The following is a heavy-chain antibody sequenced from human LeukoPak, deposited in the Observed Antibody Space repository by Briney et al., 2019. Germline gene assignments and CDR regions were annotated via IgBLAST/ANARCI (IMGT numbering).Heavy chain of an antibody. D-gene: IGHD5-18*01. J-gene: IGHJ4*02. CDR2: MNPNSGNT. V-gene: IGHV1-8*02. CDR3: ARRNTAMVAGLDY. CDR1: GYTFNNYG. Sequence: ASVKVSCRASGYTFNNYGITWVRQAPGQGLEWMGWMNPNSGNTGYAQKFQGRVTMTRNTSISTAFMELSGLRSEDTAVYFCARRNTAMVAGLDYWGQGSLVTVSS.